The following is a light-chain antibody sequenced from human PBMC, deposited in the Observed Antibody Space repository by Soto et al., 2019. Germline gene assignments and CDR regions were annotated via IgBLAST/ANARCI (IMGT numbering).Light chain of an antibody. CDR2: DAS. CDR3: QQYNFWPQLT. J-gene: IGKJ4*01. Sequence: EIVMTQSPATLSVSPGERATLSCRASQSVNSNLAWYRQKPGQAPRLLISDASTRATGVPARFSGSGSGTEFTLTISSLQSEDSGIHYCQQYNFWPQLTFGGGTKVEIK. CDR1: QSVNSN. V-gene: IGKV3-15*01.